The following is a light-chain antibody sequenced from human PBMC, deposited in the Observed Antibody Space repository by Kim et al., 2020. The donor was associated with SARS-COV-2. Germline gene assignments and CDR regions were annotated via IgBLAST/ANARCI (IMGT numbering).Light chain of an antibody. CDR2: QAS. CDR1: QYITAW. V-gene: IGKV1-5*01. CDR3: QHYDSYPYT. Sequence: SASVGDRFTLTCRAIQYITAWLSWYQQKPGKAPKLLIYQASTLESGVPSRFSGSASGTEFSLTISSLQPDDFATYFCQHYDSYPYTFGQGTKLEI. J-gene: IGKJ2*01.